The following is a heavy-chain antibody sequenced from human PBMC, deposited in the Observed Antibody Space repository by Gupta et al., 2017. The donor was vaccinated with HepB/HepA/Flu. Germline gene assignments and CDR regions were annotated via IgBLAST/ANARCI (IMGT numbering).Heavy chain of an antibody. D-gene: IGHD7-27*01. J-gene: IGHJ4*02. CDR2: TNRDGRST. V-gene: IGHV3-74*01. CDR3: TGVTGDGRVGLADY. CDR1: GFSLNNYF. Sequence: EVQLVESGGGLVQPGGSLRLSCDASGFSLNNYFLHWVRQGPGKGLEWVSQTNRDGRSTAYADSVKGRFIISRDNARNTLYLQMNSLRDEDTAVYYCTGVTGDGRVGLADYWGQGTLVTVSS.